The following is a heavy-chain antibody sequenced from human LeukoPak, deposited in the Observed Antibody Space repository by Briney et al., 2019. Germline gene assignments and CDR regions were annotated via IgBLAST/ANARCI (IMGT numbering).Heavy chain of an antibody. CDR2: IRYDGSNK. J-gene: IGHJ5*02. CDR1: GFTFSSYA. V-gene: IGHV3-30*02. D-gene: IGHD6-6*01. CDR3: ARGGDSIAASNWFDP. Sequence: PGGSLRLSCAASGFTFSSYAMHWVRQAPGKGLEWVAFIRYDGSNKYYADSVKGRFTISRDNSKNSLYLQMNSLRAEDTAVYYCARGGDSIAASNWFDPWGQGTLVTVSS.